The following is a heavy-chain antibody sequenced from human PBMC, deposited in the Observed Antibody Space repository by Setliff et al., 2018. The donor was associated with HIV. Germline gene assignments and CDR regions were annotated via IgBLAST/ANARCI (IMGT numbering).Heavy chain of an antibody. J-gene: IGHJ5*02. V-gene: IGHV4-38-2*02. D-gene: IGHD6-13*01. CDR2: IDASANT. Sequence: SETLSLTCTVSGSSISSNYYWAWTRQAPGKGLEWIGCIDASANTYYIPSLKSRATISIDTSKNQLSLKLRSVTAADTAVYYCARIGSGWSVGWFDPWGQGTLVTVSS. CDR3: ARIGSGWSVGWFDP. CDR1: GSSISSNYY.